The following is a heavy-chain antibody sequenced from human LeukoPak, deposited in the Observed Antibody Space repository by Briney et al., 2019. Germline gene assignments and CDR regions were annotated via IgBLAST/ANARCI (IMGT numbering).Heavy chain of an antibody. Sequence: PVKVSCKASGGTFSSYAISGVREAPGHEREWMGGIIPIFVIANYAQKFQGRVTITTDESTSTAYMELSSLRSEDTAVYYCASYYDSSGYYYIAFDIWGQGTLVTVSS. J-gene: IGHJ3*02. D-gene: IGHD3-22*01. CDR3: ASYYDSSGYYYIAFDI. CDR1: GGTFSSYA. V-gene: IGHV1-69*05. CDR2: IIPIFVIA.